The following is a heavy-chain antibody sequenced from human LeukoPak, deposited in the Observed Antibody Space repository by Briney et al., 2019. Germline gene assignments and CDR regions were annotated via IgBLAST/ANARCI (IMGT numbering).Heavy chain of an antibody. Sequence: ASVKVSCKASGYTFTGCSMHWVRQAPGQGLEWMGWINPNSGGTNYAQKFQGRVTMTRDTSISTAYMELSRLRSDDTAVYYCAKTGYSSSSPFGETRFDPWGQGTLVTVSS. J-gene: IGHJ5*02. D-gene: IGHD6-13*01. CDR2: INPNSGGT. CDR1: GYTFTGCS. V-gene: IGHV1-2*02. CDR3: AKTGYSSSSPFGETRFDP.